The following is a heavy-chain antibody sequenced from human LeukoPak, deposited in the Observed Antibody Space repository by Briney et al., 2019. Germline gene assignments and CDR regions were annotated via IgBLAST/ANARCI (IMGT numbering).Heavy chain of an antibody. D-gene: IGHD2-2*03. CDR1: GGSFSGYY. J-gene: IGHJ5*01. CDR3: ARLDIVVVPATILGWFES. CDR2: INHSGST. Sequence: SETLSLTCAVYGGSFSGYYWIWIRQPPGKGLEWIGDINHSGSTNYNPSLKSRVTISVDTSKNQFSLKLSSVTAADTAVYYCARLDIVVVPATILGWFESWGQGTLVTVSS. V-gene: IGHV4-34*01.